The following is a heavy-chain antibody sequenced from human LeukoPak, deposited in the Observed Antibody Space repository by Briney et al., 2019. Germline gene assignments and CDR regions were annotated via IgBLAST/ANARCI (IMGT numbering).Heavy chain of an antibody. D-gene: IGHD2-2*01. Sequence: GSLRLSCAASGFTFSCYGMHWVRQAPGKGLEWVSSISTSSRYIYYRDSVKGRFTISRNDAKNSLYLQMNSLTVEDTAVYYCARADCSGSTCYLRHSWFDPWGQGTLVTVSS. CDR2: ISTSSRYI. J-gene: IGHJ5*02. CDR3: ARADCSGSTCYLRHSWFDP. CDR1: GFTFSCYG. V-gene: IGHV3-21*06.